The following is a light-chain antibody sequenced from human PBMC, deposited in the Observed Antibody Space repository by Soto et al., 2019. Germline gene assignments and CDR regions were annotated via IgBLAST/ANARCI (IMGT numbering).Light chain of an antibody. CDR1: TPNIGRYG. CDR2: SNN. CDR3: AAWDDSLIGPV. J-gene: IGLJ2*01. V-gene: IGLV1-44*01. Sequence: QSVLTQAPSASGIPGQRVTTFCSGSTPNIGRYGVDWYQHLPGTAPKPLIYSNNERPSGVPDRFSGSQSGTSASLAISGLQSEDEADYYCAAWDDSLIGPVFGGGTKLTVL.